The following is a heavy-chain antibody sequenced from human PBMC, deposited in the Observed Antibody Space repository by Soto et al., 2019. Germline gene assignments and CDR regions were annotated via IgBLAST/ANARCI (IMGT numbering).Heavy chain of an antibody. J-gene: IGHJ5*02. V-gene: IGHV4-39*01. CDR1: GGSISSSSYY. CDR3: ARHAGSSWKWFDP. CDR2: IYYSGST. D-gene: IGHD6-13*01. Sequence: SETLSLTCTVSGGSISSSSYYWGWIRQPPGKGLEWIGSIYYSGSTYYNPSLKSRVTISVDTSKNQFSLKLSSVTAADTAVYYCARHAGSSWKWFDPWGQGTLVTVSS.